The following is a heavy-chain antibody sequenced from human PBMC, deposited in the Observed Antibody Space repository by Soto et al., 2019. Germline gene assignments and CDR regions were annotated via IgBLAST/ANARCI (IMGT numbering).Heavy chain of an antibody. CDR3: ARVSSGNRMAY. CDR1: GGSISSGDDY. V-gene: IGHV4-30-4*01. D-gene: IGHD3-10*01. J-gene: IGHJ4*02. CDR2: IYYSGST. Sequence: TLSHSYTVSGGSISSGDDYWSWNRQPPGKGLEWIGYIYYSGSTYYNPSLKSRVTISVDTSKNQFSLKLSSVTAADTAVYYCARVSSGNRMAYWGEGTLV.